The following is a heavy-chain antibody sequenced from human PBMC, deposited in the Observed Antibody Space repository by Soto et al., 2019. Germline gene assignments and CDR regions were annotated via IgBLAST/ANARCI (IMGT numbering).Heavy chain of an antibody. J-gene: IGHJ4*02. CDR2: ITSSAIST. V-gene: IGHV3-23*01. D-gene: IGHD1-1*01. CDR3: VKGKQLAPFDS. Sequence: EVQLLESGGGLVQPGGSLRLSCAASGFTFSSYAMSWVRQAPGKGLEWVSAITSSAISTYYADSVKGRFTISRDNSKNTLYLQMNSLRAEDTARYYCVKGKQLAPFDSWGQGTLVTVSS. CDR1: GFTFSSYA.